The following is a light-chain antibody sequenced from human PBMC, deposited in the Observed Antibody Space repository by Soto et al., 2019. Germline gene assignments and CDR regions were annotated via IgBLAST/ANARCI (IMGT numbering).Light chain of an antibody. CDR2: GAS. Sequence: EIVLTQSPGTLSLSPGERATLSCRASQSVSSNYLAWYQQKPGQAPRLLINGASSRSTGIPDRFSGSGSGPDFTLTISRLEPEDFAVYYCQQYSSSPPLTFGGGTKVEIK. V-gene: IGKV3-20*01. CDR3: QQYSSSPPLT. J-gene: IGKJ4*01. CDR1: QSVSSNY.